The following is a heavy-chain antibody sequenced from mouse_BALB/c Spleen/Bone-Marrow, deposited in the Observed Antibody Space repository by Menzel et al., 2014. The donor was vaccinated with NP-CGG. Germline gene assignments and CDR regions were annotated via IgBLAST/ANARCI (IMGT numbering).Heavy chain of an antibody. D-gene: IGHD2-4*01. CDR3: ARDDYDDYYAVDY. CDR2: IDPANGDT. V-gene: IGHV14-3*02. Sequence: VQLQQSGAELVKPGASVKLSCTASGFNIKDTYMHWVKQRPEQGLEWIGRIDPANGDTKYDPEFQDKATITTDTSSNIAYLQLSSLTSEDTAVYYCARDDYDDYYAVDYWGQGTSVTVSS. J-gene: IGHJ4*01. CDR1: GFNIKDTY.